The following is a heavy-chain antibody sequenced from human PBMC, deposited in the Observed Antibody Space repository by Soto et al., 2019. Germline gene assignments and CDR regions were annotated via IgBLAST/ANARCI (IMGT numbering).Heavy chain of an antibody. CDR2: IYYSGST. CDR1: GGSISSYY. J-gene: IGHJ5*02. CDR3: ARVYMYGSVDL. V-gene: IGHV4-59*01. Sequence: SETLSLTCTVSGGSISSYYWSWIRQPPGKGLEWIGYIYYSGSTNYNPSLKSRVTISVDTSKNQFSLKLSSVTAADTAVYYCARVYMYGSVDLWGQGTLVTVSS. D-gene: IGHD3-10*01.